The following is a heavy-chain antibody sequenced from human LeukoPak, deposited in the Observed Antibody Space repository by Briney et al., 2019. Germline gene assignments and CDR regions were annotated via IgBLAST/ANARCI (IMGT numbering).Heavy chain of an antibody. D-gene: IGHD6-19*01. CDR1: GFTFSSYE. CDR2: ISGSGGST. CDR3: ARDRPQVAGTFDY. Sequence: GGSLRLSCAASGFTFSSYEMNWVRQAPGKGLEWVSAISGSGGSTYYADSVKGRFTISRDNAKNSLYLQMNSLRAEDTAVYYCARDRPQVAGTFDYWGQGTLVTVSS. J-gene: IGHJ4*02. V-gene: IGHV3-23*01.